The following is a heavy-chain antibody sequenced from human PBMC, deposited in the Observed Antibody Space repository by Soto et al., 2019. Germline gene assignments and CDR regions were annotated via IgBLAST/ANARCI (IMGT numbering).Heavy chain of an antibody. J-gene: IGHJ6*02. V-gene: IGHV3-30*18. CDR1: GYTFSRYG. Sequence: PGGSPRLSCAAPGYTFSRYGMHWVRQAPGKGLEWVTFIAYDGSNEYYADSVKGRFTIARDNSKNTLYLQMNSLRAEDTAVYYCAKMTTALGYYYHAMDVWGQGTTVTVSS. CDR3: AKMTTALGYYYHAMDV. CDR2: IAYDGSNE. D-gene: IGHD5-18*01.